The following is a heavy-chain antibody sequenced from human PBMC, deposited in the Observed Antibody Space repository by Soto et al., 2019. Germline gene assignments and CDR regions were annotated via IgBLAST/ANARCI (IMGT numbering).Heavy chain of an antibody. CDR1: GFTFSSYA. J-gene: IGHJ4*02. CDR2: ISGSDGST. CDR3: AKGPGMYSDFDC. V-gene: IGHV3-23*01. D-gene: IGHD2-8*01. Sequence: EVQMLESGGGLVQPGGSLRFSCAASGFTFSSYAMSWVRQAPGKGLEWVSAISGSDGSTFYADSVKGRFTISRDDSKNTLYLQMNSLRAEDTAVYYCAKGPGMYSDFDCWGQGTLVTVSS.